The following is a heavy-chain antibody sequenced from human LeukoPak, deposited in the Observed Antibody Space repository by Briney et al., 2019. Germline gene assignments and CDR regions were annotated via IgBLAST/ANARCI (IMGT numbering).Heavy chain of an antibody. CDR2: TYYRSNLYN. D-gene: IGHD6-13*01. Sequence: ASQTLSLTCAISGDNVSSNSAAWNWTRHPPSRGLEWRGSTYYRSNLYNDYAVSVKSRITINPDTSKNQFSLQLNSVTPEDTAVYYCARDHTAAAALGMDVWGQGTTVTVSS. J-gene: IGHJ6*02. CDR1: GDNVSSNSAA. CDR3: ARDHTAAAALGMDV. V-gene: IGHV6-1*01.